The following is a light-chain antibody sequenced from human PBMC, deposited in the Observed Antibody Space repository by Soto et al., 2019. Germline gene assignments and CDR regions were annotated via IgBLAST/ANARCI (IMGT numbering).Light chain of an antibody. CDR2: EVT. CDR3: SSYAGSNNLV. Sequence: QSALTQPPSASGSPGQSVTISCTGTSSDVGGYHYVSWYQQHPGEAPKLMIHEVTKRPSGVPDRFSGSKSGNTASLTVSGLQGEDEADYYCSSYAGSNNLVFGGGTQLTVL. V-gene: IGLV2-8*01. J-gene: IGLJ2*01. CDR1: SSDVGGYHY.